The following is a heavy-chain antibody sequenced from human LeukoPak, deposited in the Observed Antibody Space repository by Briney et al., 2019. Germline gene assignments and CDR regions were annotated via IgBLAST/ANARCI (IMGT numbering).Heavy chain of an antibody. Sequence: GGSLRLACAASGFTFSSYSMNWVRQAPGKGLEWVSYISSSSSTIYYADSVKGRFTISRDNAKNSLYLQMNSLRAEDTAVYYCARDRSGQHRRFDPWGQGTLVTVSS. CDR2: ISSSSSTI. CDR3: ARDRSGQHRRFDP. CDR1: GFTFSSYS. V-gene: IGHV3-48*04. J-gene: IGHJ5*02. D-gene: IGHD1-26*01.